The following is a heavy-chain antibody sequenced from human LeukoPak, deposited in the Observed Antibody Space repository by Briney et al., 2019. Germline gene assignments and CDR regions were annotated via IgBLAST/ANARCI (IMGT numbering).Heavy chain of an antibody. CDR1: GGSISSSSYY. CDR2: IYTSGST. CDR3: ARDGYYYDSSGLTALDY. V-gene: IGHV4-61*02. J-gene: IGHJ4*02. Sequence: PSETLSLTCTVSGGSISSSSYYWSWIRQPAGKGLEWIGRIYTSGSTNYNPSLKSRVTMSVDTSKNQFSLKLSSVTAADTAVYYCARDGYYYDSSGLTALDYWGQGTLVTVSS. D-gene: IGHD3-22*01.